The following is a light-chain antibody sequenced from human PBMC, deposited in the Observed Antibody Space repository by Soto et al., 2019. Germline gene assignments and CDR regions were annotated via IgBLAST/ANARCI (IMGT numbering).Light chain of an antibody. V-gene: IGKV1-39*01. CDR2: AGS. Sequence: DIQMTQSLSSLSASVGDRVAITCRASQGISRYLNWYQEKPGKAPKLLIFAGSSLQHGVPSRFNVSGSGTDFTLTISSLQHEDFATYYCQQSYSTRLTFGGGTQVEIK. J-gene: IGKJ4*01. CDR1: QGISRY. CDR3: QQSYSTRLT.